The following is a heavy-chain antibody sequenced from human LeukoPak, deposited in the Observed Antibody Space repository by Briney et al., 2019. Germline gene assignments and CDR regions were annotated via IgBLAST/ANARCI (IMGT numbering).Heavy chain of an antibody. V-gene: IGHV5-51*01. Sequence: GESLKISCKVSGYSFTSYWIGWVRQMPGKGLEWMGIIYPGDSDTRYSPSFQGQVTISADKSISTAYLQWSSLKASDTAMYYCARATYSSGWYVDFDYWGQGTLVTVSS. CDR2: IYPGDSDT. D-gene: IGHD6-19*01. CDR1: GYSFTSYW. J-gene: IGHJ4*02. CDR3: ARATYSSGWYVDFDY.